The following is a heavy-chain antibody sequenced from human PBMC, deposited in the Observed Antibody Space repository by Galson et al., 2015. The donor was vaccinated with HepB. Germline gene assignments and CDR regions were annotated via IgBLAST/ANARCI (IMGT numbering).Heavy chain of an antibody. V-gene: IGHV7-4-1*02. D-gene: IGHD6-13*01. J-gene: IGHJ4*02. Sequence: SVKVSCKASGYTFTSYAMNWVRQAPGQGLEWMGWINPNTGNPTYAQGFTGRFVFSLDTSVSTAYLQISSLKAEDTAVYYCARDTSPGTYSSSWYAGLVDYWGQGTLVTVSS. CDR3: ARDTSPGTYSSSWYAGLVDY. CDR1: GYTFTSYA. CDR2: INPNTGNP.